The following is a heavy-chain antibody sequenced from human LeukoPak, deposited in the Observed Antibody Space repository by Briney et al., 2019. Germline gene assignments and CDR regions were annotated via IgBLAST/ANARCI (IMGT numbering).Heavy chain of an antibody. V-gene: IGHV3-23*01. Sequence: GGSLRLSCAASGFTFSSYAMSWVRQAPGKGLEWVSAISGSGGSTYYADSVKGRFTISRDNSKNTLYLQMNSLRAEDTAVYYCAKDKFEYSSSGGNFDYWGQGTLVTVSS. CDR3: AKDKFEYSSSGGNFDY. D-gene: IGHD6-6*01. CDR2: ISGSGGST. CDR1: GFTFSSYA. J-gene: IGHJ4*02.